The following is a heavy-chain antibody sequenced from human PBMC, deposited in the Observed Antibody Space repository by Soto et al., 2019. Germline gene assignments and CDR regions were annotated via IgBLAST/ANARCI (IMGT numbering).Heavy chain of an antibody. Sequence: QVQLVQSGAEVKKPGSSVKVSCKASGGTFSSYTISWVRQAPGQGLEWMGRIIPILGIANYAQKFQGRVTITADKSTSTAYMEQSSLSSEDTAVYYCAVRGYCSITSCSGDAFDIWGQGTMVTVSS. J-gene: IGHJ3*02. V-gene: IGHV1-69*02. CDR3: AVRGYCSITSCSGDAFDI. D-gene: IGHD2-2*01. CDR2: IIPILGIA. CDR1: GGTFSSYT.